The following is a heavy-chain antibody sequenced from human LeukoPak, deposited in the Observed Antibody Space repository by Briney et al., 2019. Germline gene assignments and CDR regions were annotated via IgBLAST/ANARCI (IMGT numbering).Heavy chain of an antibody. Sequence: VASVKVSCKVSGYTLTELSMHWVRQAPGKGLEWMGGFDPEDGETIYAQKFQGRVTMTEDTSTDTAYMELSRLRSEGTAVYYCATLRRGTTGTSVFDYWGQGTLVTVSS. CDR2: FDPEDGET. V-gene: IGHV1-24*01. J-gene: IGHJ4*02. CDR1: GYTLTELS. CDR3: ATLRRGTTGTSVFDY. D-gene: IGHD1-1*01.